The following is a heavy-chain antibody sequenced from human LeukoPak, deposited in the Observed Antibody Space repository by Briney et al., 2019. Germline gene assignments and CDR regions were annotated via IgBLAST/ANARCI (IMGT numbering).Heavy chain of an antibody. CDR3: AKGPFFYYDASGYNYYDL. Sequence: GGSLRLSYAASGFTFSSYGMSWVRQAPGKGLEWVSAISGSGGSTYYADSVKGRFTISRDNSKNTLGLQMNSLRADDTAVYYCAKGPFFYYDASGYNYYDLWGQGTLVTVSS. V-gene: IGHV3-23*01. D-gene: IGHD3-22*01. J-gene: IGHJ4*02. CDR1: GFTFSSYG. CDR2: ISGSGGST.